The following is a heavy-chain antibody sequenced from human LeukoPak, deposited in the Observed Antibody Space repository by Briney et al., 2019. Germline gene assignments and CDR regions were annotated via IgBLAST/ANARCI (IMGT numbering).Heavy chain of an antibody. J-gene: IGHJ4*02. Sequence: PSETLSLTCTVCGGSITSSSHYCGWIRQPPGKGLEWIGSIYYGGSTYYNPSLKSRVAISVDTSKNQFSLKLSSVTAADTAVYYCASAWQWLVNLAYWGQGTLVTVSS. CDR1: GGSITSSSHY. CDR2: IYYGGST. V-gene: IGHV4-39*01. CDR3: ASAWQWLVNLAY. D-gene: IGHD6-19*01.